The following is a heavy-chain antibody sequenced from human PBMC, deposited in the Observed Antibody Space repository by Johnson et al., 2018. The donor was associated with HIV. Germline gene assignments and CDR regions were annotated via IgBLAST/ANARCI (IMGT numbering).Heavy chain of an antibody. CDR2: ISYDGSNK. CDR1: GFTFSSYA. Sequence: QVQLVESGGGVVQPGRSLRLSCAASGFTFSSYAMHWVRQAPGKGLEWVAVISYDGSNKYYADSVKGRFTISRDNSKNTLYLQMNSLQTEDTAVYYSTTGRSGGSACLWGQGTMVTVSS. V-gene: IGHV3-30-3*01. J-gene: IGHJ3*01. D-gene: IGHD2-15*01. CDR3: TTGRSGGSACL.